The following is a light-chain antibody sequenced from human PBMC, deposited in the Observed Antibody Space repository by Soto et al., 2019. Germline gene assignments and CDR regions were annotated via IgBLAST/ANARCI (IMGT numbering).Light chain of an antibody. V-gene: IGLV2-14*03. CDR2: DVT. CDR3: SSFTSSSSYV. Sequence: ALTQPASVSGSPGQSITLLCTGTSSDFGIYNSVSWYQQHPGKAPKLMIHDVTNRPSGVSGRFSGSRSGDTASLTISGLQAEDEADYYCSSFTSSSSYVFGPGTKVTVL. CDR1: SSDFGIYNS. J-gene: IGLJ1*01.